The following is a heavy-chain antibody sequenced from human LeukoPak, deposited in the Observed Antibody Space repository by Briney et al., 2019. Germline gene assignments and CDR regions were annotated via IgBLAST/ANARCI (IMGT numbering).Heavy chain of an antibody. J-gene: IGHJ4*02. Sequence: QAGGSLRLSCVACGFSFHYYAMHWVRQAPGKGLEWVAVISYDGTNEYYADSVKGRLTISRDNSKNTLYMQMNSLRPEDTAVYYCVRPIDNGSGSYYFPYWGQGTLVTVSS. CDR3: VRPIDNGSGSYYFPY. D-gene: IGHD3-10*01. V-gene: IGHV3-30-3*01. CDR2: ISYDGTNE. CDR1: GFSFHYYA.